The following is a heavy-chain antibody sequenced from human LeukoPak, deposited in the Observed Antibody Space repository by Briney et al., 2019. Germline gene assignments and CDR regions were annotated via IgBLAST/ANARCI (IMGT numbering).Heavy chain of an antibody. CDR3: AKDGGYCRSISCYTHDYYFDY. D-gene: IGHD2-2*02. CDR2: IRYDGNKK. CDR1: GFIFSTYG. V-gene: IGHV3-30*02. Sequence: PGGSLRLSCAASGFIFSTYGMHWVRQAPGKGLEWVAFIRYDGNKKYYADSVKGRFTISRDNSENTLYLQMSSLRAEYTAVYYCAKDGGYCRSISCYTHDYYFDYWGQGTLVTVSS. J-gene: IGHJ4*02.